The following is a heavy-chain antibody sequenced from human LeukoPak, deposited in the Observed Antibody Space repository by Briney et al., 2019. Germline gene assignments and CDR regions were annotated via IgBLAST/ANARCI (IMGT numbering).Heavy chain of an antibody. CDR1: GDSISRSNYY. Sequence: SETLSLTCTVSGDSISRSNYYWGWIRQPPGKGLEWIGSIYYRRRNDYNPSLKSRVTISVDTSKNQYSLDLSSVTAADTAVYYCARASLLWYYDSSGYFWYFDYWGQGTLVTVSS. CDR2: IYYRRRN. CDR3: ARASLLWYYDSSGYFWYFDY. J-gene: IGHJ4*02. V-gene: IGHV4-39*01. D-gene: IGHD3-22*01.